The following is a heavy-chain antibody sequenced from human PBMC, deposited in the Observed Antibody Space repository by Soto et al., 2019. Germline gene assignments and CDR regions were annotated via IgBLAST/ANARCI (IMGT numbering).Heavy chain of an antibody. J-gene: IGHJ2*01. CDR2: TSYDGSNK. V-gene: IGHV3-30-3*01. CDR3: ARPLWRNDYNWGYFDL. D-gene: IGHD4-4*01. Sequence: QVQLVESGGGVVQPGRSLRLSCAASGSTFSSYAMHWVRQAPGKGLEWVAVTSYDGSNKYYADSVKGRFTISRDNSKNTLYLQMNSLRAEDTAVYYCARPLWRNDYNWGYFDLWGRGTLVTVSS. CDR1: GSTFSSYA.